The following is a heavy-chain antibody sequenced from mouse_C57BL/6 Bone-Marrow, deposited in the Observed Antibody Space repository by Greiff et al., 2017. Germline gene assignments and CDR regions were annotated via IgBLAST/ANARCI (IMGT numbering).Heavy chain of an antibody. J-gene: IGHJ4*01. V-gene: IGHV5-6*02. CDR2: ISSGGSYT. CDR1: GFTFSSYG. D-gene: IGHD1-1*01. CDR3: ARHPTTVVAKGYAMDY. Sequence: DVMLVESGGDLVKPGGSLKLSCAASGFTFSSYGMSWVRQTPDKRLEWVATISSGGSYTYYPDSVKGRFTIARDNAKNTLYLQMSSLKSEDTAMYYCARHPTTVVAKGYAMDYWGQGTSVTVSS.